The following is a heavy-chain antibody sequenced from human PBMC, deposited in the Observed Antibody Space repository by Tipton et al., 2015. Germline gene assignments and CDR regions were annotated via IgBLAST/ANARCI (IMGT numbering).Heavy chain of an antibody. J-gene: IGHJ4*02. V-gene: IGHV4-34*01. CDR2: INHSGST. D-gene: IGHD4-23*01. CDR1: GGSFSGYY. Sequence: TLSLTCTVYGGSFSGYYWNWIRQPPGKGLEWIGEINHSGSTNYNPSLKSRVTISVDTSKNQFFLKLSSVTAADTAVYYCARDRDYGGNPDYWGQGTLVTASS. CDR3: ARDRDYGGNPDY.